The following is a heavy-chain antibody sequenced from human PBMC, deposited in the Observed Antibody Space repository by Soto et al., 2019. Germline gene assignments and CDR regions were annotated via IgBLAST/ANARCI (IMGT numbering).Heavy chain of an antibody. CDR1: GGTFSSYA. V-gene: IGHV1-69*06. D-gene: IGHD6-13*01. Sequence: RASVKVSCKASGGTFSSYAISWVRQAPGQGLEWMGGIIPIFGTANYAQKFQGRVTITADKSTSTAYMELSSLRSEDTAVYYCASPSIAARNFDYWGQGTLVTVSS. CDR3: ASPSIAARNFDY. J-gene: IGHJ4*02. CDR2: IIPIFGTA.